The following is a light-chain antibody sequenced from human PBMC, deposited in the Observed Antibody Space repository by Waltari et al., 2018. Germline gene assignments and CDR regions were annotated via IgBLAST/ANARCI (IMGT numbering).Light chain of an antibody. CDR2: QDS. Sequence: TQPPSASVSPGQTASITCSGDTLGAKYACWYQQKPGQSPVLVIYQDSKRPSGIPERFSGSNSGNTATLTISGTQAMDEADYYCQAWDSSTVVFGGGTKLTVL. J-gene: IGLJ2*01. CDR3: QAWDSSTVV. V-gene: IGLV3-1*01. CDR1: TLGAKY.